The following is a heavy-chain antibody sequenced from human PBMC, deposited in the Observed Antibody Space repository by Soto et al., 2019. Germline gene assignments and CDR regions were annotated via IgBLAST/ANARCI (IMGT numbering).Heavy chain of an antibody. J-gene: IGHJ2*01. V-gene: IGHV4-59*01. CDR1: GGSISSYY. Sequence: QVQLQESGPGLVKPSETLSLICTVSGGSISSYYWTWIRQPPGKGLEWIGYIRYSGTTNYNPSLKSRVSISVDTSKNQFSLKLSSVTAADTAVYYCARENDYGSYWYFDLWGRGTLVTVSS. D-gene: IGHD3-10*01. CDR3: ARENDYGSYWYFDL. CDR2: IRYSGTT.